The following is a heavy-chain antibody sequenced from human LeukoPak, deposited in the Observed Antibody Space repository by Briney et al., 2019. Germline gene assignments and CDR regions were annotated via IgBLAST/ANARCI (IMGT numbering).Heavy chain of an antibody. CDR2: IYPGDSDT. Sequence: GESLKISCKSSGYSFTNYWIAWVRQMPGKGLEWMGIIYPGDSDTRYSPSIQGQVTISADESISIAYLQWSSLKASDTAMYYCARHGAVGATNNWFDPWGQGTLVTVSS. CDR3: ARHGAVGATNNWFDP. CDR1: GYSFTNYW. V-gene: IGHV5-51*01. D-gene: IGHD1-26*01. J-gene: IGHJ5*02.